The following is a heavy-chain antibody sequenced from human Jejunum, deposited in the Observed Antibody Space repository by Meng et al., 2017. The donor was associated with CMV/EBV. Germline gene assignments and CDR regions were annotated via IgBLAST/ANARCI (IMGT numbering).Heavy chain of an antibody. V-gene: IGHV3-23*03. CDR1: FPFSDYA. D-gene: IGHD1-26*01. Sequence: FPFSDYALSWVRQAPGNGLEWVSTIYGGAGSTYYADSVKGRFTISRYSSKNTLYLQMNSLRAEDTAIYFCAKTAAESYYSPGTAFDIWGHGTMVTVSS. CDR2: IYGGAGST. CDR3: AKTAAESYYSPGTAFDI. J-gene: IGHJ3*02.